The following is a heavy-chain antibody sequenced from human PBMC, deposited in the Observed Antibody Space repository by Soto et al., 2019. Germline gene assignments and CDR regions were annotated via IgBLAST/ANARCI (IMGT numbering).Heavy chain of an antibody. V-gene: IGHV3-9*01. CDR2: ISWNSGSI. Sequence: GGSLRLSCAASGFTFDDYAMHWVRQAPGKGLEWVSGISWNSGSIGYADSVKGRFTISRDNAKNSLYLQMNSLRAEDTALYYCAKDKNGQFFGVVSNTYYYYYYMDVWGKGTTVTVSS. CDR3: AKDKNGQFFGVVSNTYYYYYYMDV. D-gene: IGHD3-3*01. CDR1: GFTFDDYA. J-gene: IGHJ6*03.